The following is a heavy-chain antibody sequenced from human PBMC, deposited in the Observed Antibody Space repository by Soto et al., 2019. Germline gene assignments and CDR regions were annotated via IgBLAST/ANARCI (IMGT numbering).Heavy chain of an antibody. V-gene: IGHV3-9*01. J-gene: IGHJ3*02. D-gene: IGHD6-19*01. CDR3: AKDKTRAGTRTAFDI. CDR2: ISWNSGSI. CDR1: GFTFDDYA. Sequence: DVQLVESGGGLVQPGRSLRLSCAASGFTFDDYAMHWVRQAPGKGLEWVSGISWNSGSIGYVDSVKGRFTISRDNAKNSLYLQMNSLRAEDTALYYCAKDKTRAGTRTAFDIWGQGTMVTVSS.